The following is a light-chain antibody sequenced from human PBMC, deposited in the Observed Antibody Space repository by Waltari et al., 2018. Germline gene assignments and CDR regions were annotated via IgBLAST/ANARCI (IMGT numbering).Light chain of an antibody. Sequence: QSGLTQPSSVSGSPGQSITISCTGTSSDVGNYNLVSWYQQYPGTAPKLLVYEATKRTSGFPDRFSGSKSGNTASLTISGLQSEDEADYYCCSYAGLGIYVFGTGTKVTVL. CDR2: EAT. CDR1: SSDVGNYNL. CDR3: CSYAGLGIYV. V-gene: IGLV2-23*01. J-gene: IGLJ1*01.